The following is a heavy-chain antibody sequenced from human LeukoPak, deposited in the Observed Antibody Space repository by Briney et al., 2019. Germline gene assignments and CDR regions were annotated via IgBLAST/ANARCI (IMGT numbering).Heavy chain of an antibody. J-gene: IGHJ4*02. D-gene: IGHD3-16*01. CDR1: GFTFSSNA. CDR2: ISDSSDTT. CDR3: AKDLFGYFDY. V-gene: IGHV3-23*01. Sequence: PGGSLRLSCAASGFTFSSNAMSWVRQAPGEGLEWVSTISDSSDTTYYADSVKGRVITSRNNSKNTLFLQMHSLRAEDTAVYYCAKDLFGYFDYWGQGTLVTVSS.